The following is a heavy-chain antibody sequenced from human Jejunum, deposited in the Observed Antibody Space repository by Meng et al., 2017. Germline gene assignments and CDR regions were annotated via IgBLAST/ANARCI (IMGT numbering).Heavy chain of an antibody. D-gene: IGHD2-2*01. CDR1: AASISCHY. CDR3: ARDPFRSSFDY. V-gene: IGHV4-4*07. J-gene: IGHJ4*02. CDR2: ISSSGSA. Sequence: LQDSGTGLVTPSEPPSLTFTVSAASISCHYLNWIRQPAGKGLEWIGRISSSGSASYNPSLKSRVTMSIDTSKNQFSLKLTSVTAADTAVYFCARDPFRSSFDYWGQGMLFTVSS.